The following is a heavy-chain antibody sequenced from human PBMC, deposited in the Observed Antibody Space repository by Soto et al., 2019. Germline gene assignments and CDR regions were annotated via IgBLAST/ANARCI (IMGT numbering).Heavy chain of an antibody. V-gene: IGHV4-59*01. Sequence: SETLSLTCTVFGGSISGNYWSWIRQPPGKGLEWIGYIYYTGNTNYNPSLKSRVTISVDTSKRQFSLKLTSMAAADTAVYYCARLEYGASLDVWGKGAKVTVSS. CDR3: ARLEYGASLDV. CDR1: GGSISGNY. D-gene: IGHD2-8*01. CDR2: IYYTGNT. J-gene: IGHJ6*04.